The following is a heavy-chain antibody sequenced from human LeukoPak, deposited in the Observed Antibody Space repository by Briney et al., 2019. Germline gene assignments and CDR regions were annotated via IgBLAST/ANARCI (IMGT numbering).Heavy chain of an antibody. Sequence: ASVKVSCKASGFTFTSSAMQWVRQARGQRLEWMGWINPNSGGTNYAQKFQGRVTMTRDTSISTAYMELSRLGSDDTAVYYCARDSSSWYSLYYYYMDVWGKGTTVTVSS. D-gene: IGHD6-13*01. V-gene: IGHV1-2*02. J-gene: IGHJ6*03. CDR1: GFTFTSSA. CDR3: ARDSSSWYSLYYYYMDV. CDR2: INPNSGGT.